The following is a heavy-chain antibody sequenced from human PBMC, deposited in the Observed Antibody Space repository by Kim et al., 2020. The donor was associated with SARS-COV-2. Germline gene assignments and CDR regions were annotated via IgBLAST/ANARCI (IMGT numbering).Heavy chain of an antibody. CDR3: TRSKGRGSWHQFDY. CDR2: IYYSGST. D-gene: IGHD6-13*01. CDR1: SDSISSYY. J-gene: IGHJ4*02. Sequence: SETLSLTCTVSSDSISSYYWSWIRQLPGKGLEWLGYIYYSGSTDYNPSLKSRVTISWDTSKNQVSLDVTSVSAADTAVYYCTRSKGRGSWHQFDYWGQGMLVTVSS. V-gene: IGHV4-59*01.